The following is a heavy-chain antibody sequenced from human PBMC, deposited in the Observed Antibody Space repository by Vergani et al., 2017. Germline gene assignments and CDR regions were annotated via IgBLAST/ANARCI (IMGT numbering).Heavy chain of an antibody. CDR1: GGTFSSYA. CDR3: ARDGPEQLAYYYYGMDV. CDR2: IIPIFGTA. V-gene: IGHV1-69*12. Sequence: QVQLVQSGAEVKKPGSSVKVSCKASGGTFSSYAISWVRQAPGQGLEWMGGIIPIFGTANYAQKFQGRVTIIADESTSTAYMELSSLRSEDTAVYYCARDGPEQLAYYYYGMDVWGQGTTVTVSS. J-gene: IGHJ6*02. D-gene: IGHD6-13*01.